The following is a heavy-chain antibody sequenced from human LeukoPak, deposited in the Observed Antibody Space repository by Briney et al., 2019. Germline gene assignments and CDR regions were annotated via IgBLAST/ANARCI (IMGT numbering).Heavy chain of an antibody. CDR1: GFTFSSYS. Sequence: GGSLRLSCAASGFTFSSYSMNWVRQAPGKGLEWVSSISSSSSYIYYADSVKGRFTISRDNAKNSLYLQMNSLRAEDTAVYYCARGGPCGGDCYLDYWGQGTLVTVSS. J-gene: IGHJ4*02. V-gene: IGHV3-21*01. CDR2: ISSSSSYI. D-gene: IGHD2-21*02. CDR3: ARGGPCGGDCYLDY.